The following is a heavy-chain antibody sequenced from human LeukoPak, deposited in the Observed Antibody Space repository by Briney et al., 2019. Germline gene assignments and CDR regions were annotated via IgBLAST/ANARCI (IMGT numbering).Heavy chain of an antibody. J-gene: IGHJ2*01. D-gene: IGHD4-17*01. CDR2: IYYSGST. CDR3: ARDYGDYWYFDL. V-gene: IGHV4-39*07. Sequence: PSETLSLTCTVSGGSISSSSYYWGWIRQPPGKGLEWIGSIYYSGSTYYNPSLKSRVTISVDTSKNQFSLKLSSVTAADTAVYYCARDYGDYWYFDLWGRGTLVTVSS. CDR1: GGSISSSSYY.